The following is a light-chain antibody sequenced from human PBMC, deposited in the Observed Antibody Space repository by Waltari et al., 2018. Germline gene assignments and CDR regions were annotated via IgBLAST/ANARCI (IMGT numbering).Light chain of an antibody. CDR1: RSNIGTNT. CDR2: RNN. V-gene: IGLV1-44*01. J-gene: IGLJ3*02. CDR3: ASWDDSLNGPV. Sequence: QSVLPQPPSASGTPGQRVTISCSGSRSNIGTNTVNWYQQLPGAAPKVLIYRNNQRPSGVPDRFSGSKSVTSASLAISGLQSEDEAAYFCASWDDSLNGPVFGGGTTLTVL.